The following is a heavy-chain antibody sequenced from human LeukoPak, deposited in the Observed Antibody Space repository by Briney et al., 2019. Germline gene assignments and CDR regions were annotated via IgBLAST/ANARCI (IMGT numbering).Heavy chain of an antibody. CDR3: ARDLSMVRGVIIYDSYFDY. V-gene: IGHV4-61*02. CDR2: IYTCGST. CDR1: GGSISSGSYY. Sequence: PSETLSLTCTVSGGSISSGSYYWSWIRQPAGKGLEWIGRIYTCGSTNYNPSLKSRVTISVDTSKNQFSLKLSSVTAADTAVYYCARDLSMVRGVIIYDSYFDYWGQGTLVTVSS. J-gene: IGHJ4*02. D-gene: IGHD3-10*01.